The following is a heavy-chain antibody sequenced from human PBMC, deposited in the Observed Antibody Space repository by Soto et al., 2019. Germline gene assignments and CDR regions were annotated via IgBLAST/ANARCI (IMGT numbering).Heavy chain of an antibody. CDR2: ISSSGST. J-gene: IGHJ6*03. Sequence: EVQLLESGGGLVQPGGSLRLSCAASGFTVSSYAMSWVRQAPGKGLEWVSAISSSGSTYSADSVKGRFTISRDSSKNTVYLEMNSMRAEDTAVYYCATGLRFTFTTGYYMDFWGRGTTVTVSS. CDR3: ATGLRFTFTTGYYMDF. D-gene: IGHD3-16*01. V-gene: IGHV3-23*01. CDR1: GFTVSSYA.